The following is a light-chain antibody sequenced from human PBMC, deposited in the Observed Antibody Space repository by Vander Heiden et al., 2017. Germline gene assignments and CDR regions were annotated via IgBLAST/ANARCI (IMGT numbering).Light chain of an antibody. J-gene: IGLJ1*01. V-gene: IGLV2-11*01. Sequence: SALTQPRSVSGSPGQSVTISCSGAFSDLGAYDYVSWYPQHPGKAPNVVIYDVKKRPSGVPYRFSGSKSGTTASLTISGLQAEDEADFYCCSDAGTYTYVFGSGTTVTVL. CDR1: FSDLGAYDY. CDR2: DVK. CDR3: CSDAGTYTYV.